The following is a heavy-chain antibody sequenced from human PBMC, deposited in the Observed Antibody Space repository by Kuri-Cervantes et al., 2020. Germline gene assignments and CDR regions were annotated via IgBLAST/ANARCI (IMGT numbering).Heavy chain of an antibody. CDR1: GGSISSSSYY. J-gene: IGHJ4*02. Sequence: ESLKISCTVSGGSISSSSYYWGWIRQPSGKGLEWIGSIYYSGSTYYNPSLKSRVTISVDTSKNQFSLKLSSVTAADTAVYYCARHDVGSYYFDYWGQGTLVTVSS. CDR3: ARHDVGSYYFDY. D-gene: IGHD1-26*01. V-gene: IGHV4-39*01. CDR2: IYYSGST.